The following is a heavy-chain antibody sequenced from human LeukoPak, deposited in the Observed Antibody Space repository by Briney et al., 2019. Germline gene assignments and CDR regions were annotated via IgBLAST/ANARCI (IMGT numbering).Heavy chain of an antibody. CDR3: ARGRNWHSGTHYGAFDY. Sequence: SETLSLTCTVSGYSINSGYYWDWIRQPPGKGLEWIGSMYHGGITHYSPSLKSRVTISVDTSKNQFSLNLSSVTAADTAVYYCARGRNWHSGTHYGAFDYWGQGVLVTVSS. CDR1: GYSINSGYY. D-gene: IGHD1-26*01. V-gene: IGHV4-38-2*02. J-gene: IGHJ4*02. CDR2: MYHGGIT.